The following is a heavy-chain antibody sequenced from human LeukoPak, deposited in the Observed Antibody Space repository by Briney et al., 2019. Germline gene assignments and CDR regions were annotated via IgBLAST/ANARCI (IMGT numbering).Heavy chain of an antibody. CDR3: AKSAYSARTSYYYYYMDV. V-gene: IGHV3-23*01. CDR1: RFTFTNYA. J-gene: IGHJ6*03. CDR2: ISGSGGTT. D-gene: IGHD1-26*01. Sequence: GGSLRLSCAASRFTFTNYAMSWVRRAPGKGVEWVSAISGSGGTTHYADSVKGRFTISRDNSKNTLYLQMNSLRAEDTAVYYCAKSAYSARTSYYYYYMDVWGKGTTVTVSS.